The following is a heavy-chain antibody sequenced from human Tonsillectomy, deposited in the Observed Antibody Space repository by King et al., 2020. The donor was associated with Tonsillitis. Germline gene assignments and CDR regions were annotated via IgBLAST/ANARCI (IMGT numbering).Heavy chain of an antibody. CDR2: IYYSGST. D-gene: IGHD3-10*01. Sequence: VQLQESGPGLVKPSQTLSLTCTVSGGSISSGDYYWSWIRQPPGKGLEWIGYIYYSGSTYYNPSLKSRVTISVDTSKKQFYLKLSSVTAADTAVYYCARYHLGSYGSGSYYPPSFDYWGQGTLVTVSS. V-gene: IGHV4-30-4*01. CDR3: ARYHLGSYGSGSYYPPSFDY. CDR1: GGSISSGDYY. J-gene: IGHJ4*02.